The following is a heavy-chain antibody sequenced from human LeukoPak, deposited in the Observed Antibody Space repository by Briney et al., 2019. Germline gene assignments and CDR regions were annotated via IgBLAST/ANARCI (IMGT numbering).Heavy chain of an antibody. V-gene: IGHV4-4*02. D-gene: IGHD3-22*01. CDR1: GGSISSSNW. Sequence: SGTLSLTCAVSGGSISSSNWWSWVRQPPGKGLEWIGEIYHSGSTNYNPSLKSRVTISVDTSKNQFSLKLSSVTAADTAVYYCARAFYDTEFDYWGQGTLVTVSS. CDR3: ARAFYDTEFDY. CDR2: IYHSGST. J-gene: IGHJ4*02.